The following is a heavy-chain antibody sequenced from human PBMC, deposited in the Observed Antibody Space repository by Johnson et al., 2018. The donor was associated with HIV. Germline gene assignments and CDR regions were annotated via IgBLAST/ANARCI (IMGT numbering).Heavy chain of an antibody. J-gene: IGHJ3*02. V-gene: IGHV3-30*01. CDR3: AREGIAAAVNAFDI. D-gene: IGHD6-13*01. CDR2: DGNNK. Sequence: DGNNKYYADSMKGRVSISVDNSKNTLYLQMKRLRGEDTADYSCAREGIAAAVNAFDIWGQGTMVTVSS.